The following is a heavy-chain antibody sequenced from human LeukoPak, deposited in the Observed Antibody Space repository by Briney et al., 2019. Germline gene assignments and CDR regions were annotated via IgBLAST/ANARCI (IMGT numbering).Heavy chain of an antibody. CDR2: IYYSGST. J-gene: IGHJ4*02. V-gene: IGHV4-59*01. CDR3: ARAGGYSGYDQYYFDY. CDR1: GGSISGYY. Sequence: SETLSLTCTVSGGSISGYYWSWIRQPPGKGLEWIGYIYYSGSTNYNPSLKSRVTISVDTSKNQFSLKLSSVTAADTAVYYCARAGGYSGYDQYYFDYWGQGTLVTVSS. D-gene: IGHD5-12*01.